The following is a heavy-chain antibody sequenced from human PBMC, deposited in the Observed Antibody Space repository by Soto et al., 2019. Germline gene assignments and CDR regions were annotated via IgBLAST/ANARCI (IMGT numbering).Heavy chain of an antibody. V-gene: IGHV1-69*13. CDR2: IIPIFGTA. J-gene: IGHJ4*02. CDR3: ARATAMVDTDYIDY. D-gene: IGHD5-18*01. CDR1: GGTFSSYA. Sequence: ASVKISCKASGGTFSSYAISWVRQAPGQGLEWMGGIIPIFGTANYAQKFQGRVTITADESTSTAYMELSSLRSEDTAVYYCARATAMVDTDYIDYWGQGTLVTVSS.